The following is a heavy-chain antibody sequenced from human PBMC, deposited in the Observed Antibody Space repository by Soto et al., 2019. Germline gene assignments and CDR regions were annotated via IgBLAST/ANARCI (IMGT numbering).Heavy chain of an antibody. D-gene: IGHD3-22*01. Sequence: QLLLQESGPGLVKPSETLSLTCTVSGGSILDSTYYWAWIRQSPGKGLEWIGTIFYSGGTFYTPSLKSRVPMSVATSTNPFSLKLRSVTAAATAVYYCARQASGYYYGWFDPWGQGTLVTVSS. V-gene: IGHV4-39*01. CDR3: ARQASGYYYGWFDP. CDR2: IFYSGGT. J-gene: IGHJ5*02. CDR1: GGSILDSTYY.